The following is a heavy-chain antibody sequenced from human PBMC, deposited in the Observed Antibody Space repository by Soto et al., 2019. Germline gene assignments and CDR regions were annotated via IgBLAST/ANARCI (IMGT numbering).Heavy chain of an antibody. V-gene: IGHV4-30-2*01. CDR2: IYHSGST. CDR3: ARTPDI. Sequence: QLQLQQSGPGLVKPTQTLSLTCAVSGGSISSGGYSWSWIRQPPGKGLEWIGYIYHSGSTYYNPSLKSRVTISVDRSENQFSLKLSSVTAADTAVYYCARTPDIWGQGTMVTVSS. J-gene: IGHJ3*02. CDR1: GGSISSGGYS.